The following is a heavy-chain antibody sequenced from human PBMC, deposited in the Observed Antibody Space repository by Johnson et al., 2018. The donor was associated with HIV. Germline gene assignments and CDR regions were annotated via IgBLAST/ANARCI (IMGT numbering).Heavy chain of an antibody. CDR1: GFTFSTYG. Sequence: VQLVESGGGVVQPGGSLRLSCAASGFTFSTYGMHWVRQAPGKGLEWVAFIRYDGSNKYYADSVKGRFTISRDNAKNSLYLQMNSLRAGDTAVYYCTREGGSQKGAFDIWGQGTMVTVSS. V-gene: IGHV3-30*02. D-gene: IGHD1-26*01. CDR2: IRYDGSNK. CDR3: TREGGSQKGAFDI. J-gene: IGHJ3*02.